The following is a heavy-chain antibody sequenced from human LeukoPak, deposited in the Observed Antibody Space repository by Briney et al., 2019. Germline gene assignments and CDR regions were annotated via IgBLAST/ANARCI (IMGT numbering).Heavy chain of an antibody. D-gene: IGHD6-13*01. J-gene: IGHJ6*03. V-gene: IGHV4-34*01. CDR3: ARHLWGSSWYGYRYYYYYMDV. CDR2: INHSGST. Sequence: SETLSLTCAVYGGSFSGYYWSWIRQPPGKGLEWIGEINHSGSTNYNPSLKSRVTISVDTSKNQFSLKLSSVTAADTAVYYCARHLWGSSWYGYRYYYYYMDVWGKGTTVTVSS. CDR1: GGSFSGYY.